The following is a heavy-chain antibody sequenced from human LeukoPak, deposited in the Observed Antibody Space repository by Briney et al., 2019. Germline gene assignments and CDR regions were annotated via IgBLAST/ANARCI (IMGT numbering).Heavy chain of an antibody. CDR2: IKQDGSEK. CDR1: GFTFSSYG. CDR3: ARDASHFDSSGYFHNYYYGMDV. J-gene: IGHJ6*02. Sequence: TGGSLRLSCAASGFTFSSYGMHWVRQAPGKGLEWVANIKQDGSEKYYVDSVKGRFTISRDNAKNSLYLQMNSLGADDTAVYYCARDASHFDSSGYFHNYYYGMDVWGQGTTVTVSS. D-gene: IGHD3-22*01. V-gene: IGHV3-7*01.